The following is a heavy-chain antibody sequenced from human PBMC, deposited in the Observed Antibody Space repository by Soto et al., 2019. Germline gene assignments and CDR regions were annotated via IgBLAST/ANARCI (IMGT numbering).Heavy chain of an antibody. CDR3: ARDPYSSTTVTIFDY. CDR1: GFTFSSHS. Sequence: EVQLVESGGGLVQPGGSLRLSCAASGFTFSSHSMNWVRQAPGKGLEWVSYISNSGSNIYYAYSVKGRFTISRDNAKKSLYLQMNSLRDEDRAVYYCARDPYSSTTVTIFDYWGQGTLVTVSS. D-gene: IGHD4-17*01. V-gene: IGHV3-48*02. J-gene: IGHJ4*02. CDR2: ISNSGSNI.